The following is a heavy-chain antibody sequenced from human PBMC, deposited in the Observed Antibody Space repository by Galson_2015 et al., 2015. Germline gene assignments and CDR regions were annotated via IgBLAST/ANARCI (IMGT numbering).Heavy chain of an antibody. CDR1: GFTFDDYG. V-gene: IGHV3-20*01. CDR3: ARDHLITGTSGRNGPLDV. Sequence: SLRLSCAASGFTFDDYGMSWVRQAPGKGLEWVSGINWNGGSTGYADSVKGRFTISRDNAKNSLYLQMNSLRAEDTALYRCARDHLITGTSGRNGPLDVWGQGTTVTVSS. CDR2: INWNGGST. D-gene: IGHD1-7*01. J-gene: IGHJ6*02.